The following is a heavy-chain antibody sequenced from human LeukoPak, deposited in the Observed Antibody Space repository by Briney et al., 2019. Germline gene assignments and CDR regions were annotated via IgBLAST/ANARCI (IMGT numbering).Heavy chain of an antibody. CDR1: GFIFRNYA. V-gene: IGHV3-23*01. J-gene: IGHJ4*02. Sequence: PGGSLRLSCAASGFIFRNYAMSWVRQAPGKGLEWVLGISGTGGRTYYADSVKGRFTISRDNSKNTLYLQMNSLRAEDTAVYYCVRESTSSCYYYAPDYWGQGTLVTVS. CDR3: VRESTSSCYYYAPDY. CDR2: ISGTGGRT. D-gene: IGHD3-22*01.